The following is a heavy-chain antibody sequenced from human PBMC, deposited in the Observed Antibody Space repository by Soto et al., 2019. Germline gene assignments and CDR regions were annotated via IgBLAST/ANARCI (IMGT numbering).Heavy chain of an antibody. J-gene: IGHJ6*02. CDR3: ARGFGITMVRRVIPSDDYYGMDL. Sequence: SVKVSCKASGYTFTSYYMHWVRQAPGQGLEWMGGIIPIFGTANYAQKFQGRVTITADESTSTAYMELSSLRSEDTAVYYCARGFGITMVRRVIPSDDYYGMDLWGQGTTVTVSS. CDR1: GYTFTSYY. V-gene: IGHV1-69*13. D-gene: IGHD3-10*01. CDR2: IIPIFGTA.